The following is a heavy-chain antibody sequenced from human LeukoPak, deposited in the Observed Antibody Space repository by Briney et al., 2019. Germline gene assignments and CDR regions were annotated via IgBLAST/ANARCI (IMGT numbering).Heavy chain of an antibody. CDR2: ITPSSVTI. J-gene: IGHJ4*02. V-gene: IGHV3-48*04. CDR3: AKSPMVRGVGH. CDR1: GFAFNTYD. D-gene: IGHD3-10*01. Sequence: GGSLRLSCTASGFAFNTYDMNWVRQAPGKGLEWVSYITPSSVTIYYADSVKGRFTVSRDNAKNSLYLQMNSLRAEDTAVYYCAKSPMVRGVGHWGQGTLVTVSS.